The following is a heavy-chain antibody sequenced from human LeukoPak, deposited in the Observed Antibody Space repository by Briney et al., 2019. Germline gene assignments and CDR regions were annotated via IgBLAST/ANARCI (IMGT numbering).Heavy chain of an antibody. D-gene: IGHD3-10*01. J-gene: IGHJ4*02. CDR1: GFTFSSYS. V-gene: IGHV3-48*01. CDR2: ISSSSSTI. Sequence: SGGPLRLSCAASGFTFSSYSMNWVRQAPGKGLEWVSYISSSSSTIYYADSVKGRFTISRDNAKNSLYLQMNSLRAEDTAVYYCARDTPTALGPLGYWGQGTLVTVSS. CDR3: ARDTPTALGPLGY.